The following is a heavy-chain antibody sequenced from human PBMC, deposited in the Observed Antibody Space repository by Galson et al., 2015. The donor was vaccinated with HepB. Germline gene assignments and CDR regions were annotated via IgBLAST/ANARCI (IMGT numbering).Heavy chain of an antibody. V-gene: IGHV4-31*03. D-gene: IGHD3-22*01. CDR3: ARAKPPTRYYYDSSGTAADAFDI. Sequence: TLSLTCTVSGGSISSGGYYWSWIRQHPGKGLEWIGYIYYSGSTYYNPSLKSRVTISVDTSKNQFSLKLSSVTAADTAVYYCARAKPPTRYYYDSSGTAADAFDIWGQGTMVTVSS. CDR1: GGSISSGGYY. J-gene: IGHJ3*02. CDR2: IYYSGST.